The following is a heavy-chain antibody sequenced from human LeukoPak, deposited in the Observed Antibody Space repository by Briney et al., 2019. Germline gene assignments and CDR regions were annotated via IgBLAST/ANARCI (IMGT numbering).Heavy chain of an antibody. D-gene: IGHD6-13*01. CDR3: AREVTYSRTLDY. V-gene: IGHV3-21*01. Sequence: GGSLRLSCAASGFTFSSYGMNWVRQAPGKGLEWVSSISSSSSYIYYADSVKGRFTISRDNAKNSLYLQMNSLRAEDTAVYYCAREVTYSRTLDYWGQGTLVTVSS. J-gene: IGHJ4*02. CDR1: GFTFSSYG. CDR2: ISSSSSYI.